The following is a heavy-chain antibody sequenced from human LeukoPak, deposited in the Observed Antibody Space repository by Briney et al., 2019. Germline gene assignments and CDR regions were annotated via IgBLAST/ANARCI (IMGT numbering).Heavy chain of an antibody. Sequence: SETLSLTCAVSGYSISSGCYWGWIRQPPGKGLEWIGSMYHSGSTYYNPSLKSRVAISVDTSKNQFSLNLSSVTAADTALYYCAREGDYDSESYYPDYWGQGTLVTVSS. V-gene: IGHV4-38-2*02. CDR3: AREGDYDSESYYPDY. CDR1: GYSISSGCY. J-gene: IGHJ4*02. D-gene: IGHD3-10*01. CDR2: MYHSGST.